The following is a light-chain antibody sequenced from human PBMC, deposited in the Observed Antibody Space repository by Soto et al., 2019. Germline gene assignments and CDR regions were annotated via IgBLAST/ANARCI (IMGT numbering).Light chain of an antibody. V-gene: IGKV3-20*01. CDR3: QQYCSSPLYT. J-gene: IGKJ2*01. CDR1: QSVSSSY. Sequence: EIVLTQSPGTLSLSPGERATLSCRASQSVSSSYLAWYQQKPGQAPRLLIYGAASRTTGIPARFSGSGSGTNFTLTISGLEHEDYSVYYCQQYCSSPLYTFGQGTKLEIK. CDR2: GAA.